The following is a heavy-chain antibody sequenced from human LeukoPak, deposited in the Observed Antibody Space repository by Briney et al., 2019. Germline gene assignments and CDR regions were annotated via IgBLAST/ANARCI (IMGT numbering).Heavy chain of an antibody. Sequence: GESLKISCTGFGHDFTTYWIGWVRQMPGKGLEWMGIIHPGDSTTQYSPSFHGQVTISADKSIRTVYLQWSSLKASDTAIYYCACRKYFSTWSDPWGQGTLVTVST. J-gene: IGHJ5*02. CDR3: ACRKYFSTWSDP. D-gene: IGHD1-14*01. CDR1: GHDFTTYW. V-gene: IGHV5-51*01. CDR2: IHPGDSTT.